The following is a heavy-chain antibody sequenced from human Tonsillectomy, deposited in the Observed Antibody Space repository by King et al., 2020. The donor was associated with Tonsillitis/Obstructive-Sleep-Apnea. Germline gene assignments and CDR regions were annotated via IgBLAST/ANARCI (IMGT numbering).Heavy chain of an antibody. D-gene: IGHD2-15*01. CDR3: ARDGYCSGGSCNNWFDP. V-gene: IGHV1-2*02. Sequence: QLVQSGGGLVKPGGSLRLSCAASGFTFSNAWMSWVRQAPGKGLEWMGWINPNSGGTNYAQKFQGRVTMTRDTSISTAYMELSRLRSDDTAVYYCARDGYCSGGSCNNWFDPWGQGTLVTVSS. J-gene: IGHJ5*02. CDR1: GFTFSNAW. CDR2: INPNSGGT.